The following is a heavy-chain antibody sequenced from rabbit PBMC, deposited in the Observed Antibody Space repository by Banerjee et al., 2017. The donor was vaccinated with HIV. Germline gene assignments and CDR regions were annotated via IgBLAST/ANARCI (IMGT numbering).Heavy chain of an antibody. Sequence: QSLEESGGDLVKPGASLTLTCTASGFSLSGYAVSWVRQAPGKGLEWIGWIVTGSGFTDYANSVKGRFTISSHNAQNTLYLQLNSLTAADTATYFCVKGASSSGYWAFDPWGPGTLVTVS. CDR3: VKGASSSGYWAFDP. J-gene: IGHJ2*01. CDR2: IVTGSGFT. V-gene: IGHV1S7*01. CDR1: GFSLSGYA. D-gene: IGHD1-1*01.